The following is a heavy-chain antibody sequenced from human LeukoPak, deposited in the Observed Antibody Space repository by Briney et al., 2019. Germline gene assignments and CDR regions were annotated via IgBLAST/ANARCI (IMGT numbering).Heavy chain of an antibody. D-gene: IGHD3-10*01. CDR3: ARGDAATGGSTWYFDL. Sequence: SQTLSLTCAISGGSVSSNSAAWNWIRQSPSRGLEWLGRTYYRSKWYNDYAVSVRSRITINPDTSKNQFSLQLNSVSPEDTAVYYCARGDAATGGSTWYFDLWGRGTLVTVSS. CDR1: GGSVSSNSAA. V-gene: IGHV6-1*01. J-gene: IGHJ2*01. CDR2: TYYRSKWYN.